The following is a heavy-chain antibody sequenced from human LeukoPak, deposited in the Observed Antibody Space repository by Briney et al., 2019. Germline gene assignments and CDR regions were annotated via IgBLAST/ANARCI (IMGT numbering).Heavy chain of an antibody. CDR3: ARDDDFVDY. D-gene: IGHD1-1*01. V-gene: IGHV1-2*02. Sequence: GASVKVSCKASGYTFTGYYMHWVRQAPGQGLEWMGWINPNSGGTNYAQKFRGRVTMTRDTSNSTAYMDLSRLRSDDTAVYHCARDDDFVDYWGQGSLVTVSS. CDR2: INPNSGGT. J-gene: IGHJ4*02. CDR1: GYTFTGYY.